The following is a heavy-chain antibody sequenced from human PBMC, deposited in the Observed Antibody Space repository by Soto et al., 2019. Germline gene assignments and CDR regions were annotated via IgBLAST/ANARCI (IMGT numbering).Heavy chain of an antibody. J-gene: IGHJ6*02. CDR2: INPNSGGT. Sequence: GASVKVSCKASGYTFTGYYMHWVRQAPGQGLEWMGWINPNSGGTNYAQKFQGRVTMTRDTSISTAYMELSRLRSDDTAVYYCARDDFWSGYYVSGGLPDYYYGMDVWGQGTTVTVSS. D-gene: IGHD3-3*01. CDR3: ARDDFWSGYYVSGGLPDYYYGMDV. V-gene: IGHV1-2*02. CDR1: GYTFTGYY.